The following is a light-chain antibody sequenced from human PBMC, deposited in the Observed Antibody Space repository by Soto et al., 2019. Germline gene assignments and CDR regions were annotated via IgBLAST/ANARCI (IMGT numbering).Light chain of an antibody. CDR3: QQRSNWLVT. CDR2: DAS. Sequence: EIVLTHSPATLSLSPGERATLSCRASQSVSSYLAWYQQKPGQAPRLLIYDASNRATGIPARFSGSGSGTDFTLTISSLEPEDFAVYYCQQRSNWLVTFGQGTKVDIK. V-gene: IGKV3-11*01. J-gene: IGKJ2*01. CDR1: QSVSSY.